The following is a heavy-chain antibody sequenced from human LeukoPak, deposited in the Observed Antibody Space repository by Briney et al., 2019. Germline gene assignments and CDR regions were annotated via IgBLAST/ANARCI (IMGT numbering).Heavy chain of an antibody. CDR3: ARRSSPRYCSGGSCSDT. CDR2: IYYSGST. CDR1: GGSISSYY. Sequence: SETLSLTCTVSGGSISSYYWGWIRQPPGKGLEWIGTIYYSGSTYYNPSLKSRVTISVDTSKNQFSLKLSSVTAADTAVYYCARRSSPRYCSGGSCSDTWGQGTLVTVSS. V-gene: IGHV4-39*01. J-gene: IGHJ5*02. D-gene: IGHD2-15*01.